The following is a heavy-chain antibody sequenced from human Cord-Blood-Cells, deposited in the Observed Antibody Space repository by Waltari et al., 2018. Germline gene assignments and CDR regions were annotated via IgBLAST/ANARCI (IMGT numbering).Heavy chain of an antibody. D-gene: IGHD6-6*01. J-gene: IGHJ2*01. CDR2: INHSGST. CDR3: ARGHRQLVRYFDL. V-gene: IGHV4-34*01. Sequence: QVQLQQWGAGLLKPSETLSITCAVYGGSFSGYYWSWIRQPPGKGLEWIGEINHSGSTNYNPSLKSRVTISVDTSKNQFSLKLSSVTAADTAVYYCARGHRQLVRYFDLWGRGTLVTVSS. CDR1: GGSFSGYY.